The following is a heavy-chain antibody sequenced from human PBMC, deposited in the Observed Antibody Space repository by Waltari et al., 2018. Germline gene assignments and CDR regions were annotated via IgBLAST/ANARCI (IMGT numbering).Heavy chain of an antibody. CDR1: GGSFSGYY. Sequence: QVQLQQWGAGLLKPSETLSLTCAVYGGSFSGYYWSWIRQPPGKGLEWIGEINHSGRTNYNPSLKSRVTISVDTSKNQFSLKLSSVTAADTAVYYCARDGYGGGDYWGQGTLVTVSS. CDR3: ARDGYGGGDY. CDR2: INHSGRT. J-gene: IGHJ4*02. D-gene: IGHD4-17*01. V-gene: IGHV4-34*01.